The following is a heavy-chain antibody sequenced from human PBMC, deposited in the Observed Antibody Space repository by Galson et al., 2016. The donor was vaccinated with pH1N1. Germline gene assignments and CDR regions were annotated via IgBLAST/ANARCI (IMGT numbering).Heavy chain of an antibody. Sequence: SLRLSCAASGFAFDDFAMHWVRHVPGKGLEWVSGISWNSNSIGYADSVKGRFTISRDSAKKSLFLQMNSLRVEDTALYYCAKGAGRYYFGSGSFNYWGQGTLVTVSS. CDR1: GFAFDDFA. CDR2: ISWNSNSI. V-gene: IGHV3-9*01. CDR3: AKGAGRYYFGSGSFNY. J-gene: IGHJ4*02. D-gene: IGHD3-10*01.